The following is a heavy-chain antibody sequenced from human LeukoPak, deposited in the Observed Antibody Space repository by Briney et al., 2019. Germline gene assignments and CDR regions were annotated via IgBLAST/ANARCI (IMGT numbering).Heavy chain of an antibody. CDR3: AGGVYDSGSLSWFDP. Sequence: PSETLSLTCTVSGDTISSHYWSWIRQPAGKRLEWVGRAHASGSSSYNPSLKSRVTLFVGKSKNQLSLKLSSVTAADTAVYYCAGGVYDSGSLSWFDPWGQGTLVIVSS. V-gene: IGHV4-4*07. D-gene: IGHD3-10*01. J-gene: IGHJ5*02. CDR1: GDTISSHY. CDR2: AHASGSS.